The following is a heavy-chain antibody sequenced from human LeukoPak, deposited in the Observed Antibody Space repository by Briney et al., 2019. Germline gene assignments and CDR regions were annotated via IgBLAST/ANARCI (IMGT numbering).Heavy chain of an antibody. CDR3: ATVPGYYDSSGYLEIFDY. CDR2: ISAYNGNT. D-gene: IGHD3-22*01. Sequence: ASVKVSCKASGYTFTSYGISWVRQAPGQGLEWMGWISAYNGNTNYAQKLQGRVTMTTDTSTSTAYMELRSLRSDDTAVYYCATVPGYYDSSGYLEIFDYWGQGTLVTVSS. J-gene: IGHJ4*02. V-gene: IGHV1-18*01. CDR1: GYTFTSYG.